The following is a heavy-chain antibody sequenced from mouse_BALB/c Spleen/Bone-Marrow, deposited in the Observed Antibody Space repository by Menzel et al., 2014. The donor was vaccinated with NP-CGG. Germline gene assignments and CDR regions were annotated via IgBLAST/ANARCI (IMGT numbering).Heavy chain of an antibody. J-gene: IGHJ3*01. CDR2: IYPGDGST. CDR1: GYTFTSYD. Sequence: VQLQQSGPELVKLGALVKISCKASGYTFTSYDINWVKQRPGQGLEWIGWIYPGDGSTKYNEKFKGKATLTADKSSITAYMQLSSLTSEHSAVYFCARSGDSSGYGFAYWGQGTLVTVSA. V-gene: IGHV1S56*01. D-gene: IGHD3-2*01. CDR3: ARSGDSSGYGFAY.